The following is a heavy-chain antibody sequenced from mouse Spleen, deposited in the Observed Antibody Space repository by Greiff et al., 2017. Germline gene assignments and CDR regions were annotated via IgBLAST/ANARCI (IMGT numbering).Heavy chain of an antibody. D-gene: IGHD2-3*01. CDR3: ARWDGYYFDY. CDR2: IDPSDSET. V-gene: IGHV1-69*02. Sequence: QVQLQQPGAELVKPGAPVKLSCKASGYTFTSYWMNWVKQRPGRGLEWIGRIDPSDSETHYNQKFKDKATLTVDKSSSTAYIQLSSLTSEDSAVYYCARWDGYYFDYWGQGTTLTVSS. J-gene: IGHJ2*01. CDR1: GYTFTSYW.